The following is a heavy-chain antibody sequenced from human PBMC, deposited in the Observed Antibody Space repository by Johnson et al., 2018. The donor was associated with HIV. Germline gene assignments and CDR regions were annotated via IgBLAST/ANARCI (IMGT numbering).Heavy chain of an antibody. D-gene: IGHD5-24*01. V-gene: IGHV3-30*04. CDR3: ATVEMASHDAFDI. J-gene: IGHJ3*02. Sequence: QVQLVESGGGVVQPGRSLRLSCAASGFTFSSYAMHWVRQAPGKGLEWVAVISYDGSNKYYADSVKGRFTISRDNSKNTLYLQMNSLRAEDTAVYYCATVEMASHDAFDIWGQGTMVTVSS. CDR2: ISYDGSNK. CDR1: GFTFSSYA.